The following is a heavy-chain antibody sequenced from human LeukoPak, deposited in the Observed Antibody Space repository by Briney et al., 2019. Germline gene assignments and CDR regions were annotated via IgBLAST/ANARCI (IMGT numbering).Heavy chain of an antibody. J-gene: IGHJ6*02. CDR2: IYSGGST. CDR1: GFTVSSNY. CDR3: ARDDATSYYYYGLDV. V-gene: IGHV3-66*01. Sequence: GSLRLSCAASGFTVSSNYMSWVRQAPGKGLEWVSVIYSGGSTNYADSVQGRFTISRDISKNTLYLQIDSLRAEDTAVYHCARDDATSYYYYGLDVWGQGTTVTVSS. D-gene: IGHD2-15*01.